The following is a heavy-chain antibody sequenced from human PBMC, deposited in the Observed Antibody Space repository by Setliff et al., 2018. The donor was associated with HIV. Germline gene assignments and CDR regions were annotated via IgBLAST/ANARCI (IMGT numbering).Heavy chain of an antibody. CDR1: GGSIISSTYY. CDR2: MYYTGSI. Sequence: PSETLSLTCTVSGGSIISSTYYWGWIRQPPGKGLEWIGSMYYTGSINYNPSLKSRVTISVDASKNQFSLKLRSVIAADTAVYYCARDVTAAGTGLFDYWGQGTLVTVSS. J-gene: IGHJ4*02. V-gene: IGHV4-39*07. D-gene: IGHD6-13*01. CDR3: ARDVTAAGTGLFDY.